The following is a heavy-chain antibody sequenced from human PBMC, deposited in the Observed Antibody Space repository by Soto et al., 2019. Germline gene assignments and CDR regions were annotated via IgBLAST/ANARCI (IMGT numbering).Heavy chain of an antibody. CDR2: IYTSGST. V-gene: IGHV4-4*07. CDR1: GGSISSYY. CDR3: ARELLWFGESPWFDP. D-gene: IGHD3-10*01. J-gene: IGHJ5*02. Sequence: SETLSLTCTVSGGSISSYYWSWIRQPAGKGLEWIGRIYTSGSTNYNPSLKSRVTMSVDTSKNQFSLKLSSVTAADTAVYYCARELLWFGESPWFDPWGQGTLVTVSS.